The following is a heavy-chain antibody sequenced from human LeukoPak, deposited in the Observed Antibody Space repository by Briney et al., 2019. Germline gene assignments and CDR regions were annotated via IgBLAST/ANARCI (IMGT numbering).Heavy chain of an antibody. D-gene: IGHD2-2*01. V-gene: IGHV4-4*02. CDR1: GGSISSSNW. J-gene: IGHJ4*02. CDR2: IYHSGST. Sequence: PSETLSLTCAVSGGSISSSNWWSWVRQPPGKGLEWIGEIYHSGSTNYNPSLKSRVTISVDKSKNQFSLKLSSVTAADTAVYYCARGAKERYCSSTSCRRGYDYWGQGTLVTVSS. CDR3: ARGAKERYCSSTSCRRGYDY.